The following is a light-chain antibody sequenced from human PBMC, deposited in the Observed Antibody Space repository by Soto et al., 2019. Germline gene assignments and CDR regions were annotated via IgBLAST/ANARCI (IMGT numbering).Light chain of an antibody. J-gene: IGLJ1*01. V-gene: IGLV1-51*01. CDR3: GTWDDTPFSYV. CDR1: STNIGGNY. CDR2: YND. Sequence: QSVLTQPPSVSAAPGQRVIISCSGSSTNIGGNYVSWYQHLPGTAPKLVVYYNDRRPSPLPGPFSGSKSSTSTTPVITGLQTGDEADYYYGTWDDTPFSYVFGAGTKLTVL.